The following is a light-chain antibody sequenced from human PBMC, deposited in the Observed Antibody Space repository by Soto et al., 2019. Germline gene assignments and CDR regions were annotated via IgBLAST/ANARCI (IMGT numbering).Light chain of an antibody. CDR2: DAS. CDR1: QSIGRF. J-gene: IGKJ1*01. Sequence: DIQMTQSPSTLSASVGDRVTITCRASQSIGRFLAWYQHQPGKAPKLLIYDASTLESGVPSRFSGTGSGTEFTFSIPSLQPEDFGTYYCQQCYMGWTFGQGPKVHIK. CDR3: QQCYMGWT. V-gene: IGKV1-5*01.